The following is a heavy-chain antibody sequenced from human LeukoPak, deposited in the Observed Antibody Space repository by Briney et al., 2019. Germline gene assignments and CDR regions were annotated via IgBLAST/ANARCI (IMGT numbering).Heavy chain of an antibody. Sequence: GGSLRLSCAASGFTLSSYWMTWVRQAPGKGLEWVANIKEDGSEKYYVDSVKGRFTVSRDNAKNSLYLQMNSLRVEDTAVYYCARDPPGNYFDGTGYYSWGQGTLVTVSS. D-gene: IGHD3-22*01. J-gene: IGHJ5*02. CDR1: GFTLSSYW. CDR2: IKEDGSEK. CDR3: ARDPPGNYFDGTGYYS. V-gene: IGHV3-7*01.